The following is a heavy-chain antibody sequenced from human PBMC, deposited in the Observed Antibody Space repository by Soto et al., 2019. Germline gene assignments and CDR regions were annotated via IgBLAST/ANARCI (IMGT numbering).Heavy chain of an antibody. V-gene: IGHV3-7*01. CDR3: ARDSESTTQFNWFVH. D-gene: IGHD4-17*01. J-gene: IGHJ5*02. CDR2: IKQDGSEK. Sequence: GGSLRLSCVASGFTFSSYWMSWVRQAPGKGLEWVANIKQDGSEKYYVDSVKGRFTISRDNAKNSLYLQMNSLRAEDTAVYFCARDSESTTQFNWFVHWGQGTLVTVSS. CDR1: GFTFSSYW.